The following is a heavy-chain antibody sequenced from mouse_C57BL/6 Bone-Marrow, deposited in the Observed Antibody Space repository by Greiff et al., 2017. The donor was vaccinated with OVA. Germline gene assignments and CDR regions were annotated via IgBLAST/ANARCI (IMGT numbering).Heavy chain of an antibody. J-gene: IGHJ4*01. CDR3: ARCHYYGSSYRNAMDY. D-gene: IGHD1-1*01. V-gene: IGHV1-42*01. CDR1: GYSFTGYY. CDR2: INPSTGGT. Sequence: VHVKQSGPELVKPGASVKISCKASGYSFTGYYMNWVKQSPEKSLEWIGEINPSTGGTTYNQKFKAKATLTVDKSSSTAYMQLKSLTSEDSAVYYCARCHYYGSSYRNAMDYWGQGTSVTVSS.